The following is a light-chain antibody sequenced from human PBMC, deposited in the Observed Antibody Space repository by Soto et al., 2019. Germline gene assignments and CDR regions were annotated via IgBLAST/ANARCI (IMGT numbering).Light chain of an antibody. CDR2: AAS. CDR1: QDIRNF. J-gene: IGKJ3*01. CDR3: QKYSSVPV. V-gene: IGKV1-27*01. Sequence: DIQMTQSPTSLSASVGDRVTITCRASQDIRNFVAWYQQKPGKAPKLLIYAASTLQSGVPSRFSGSGSGTDFTLNLNSLQPEDVATYSCQKYSSVPVFGPGTKVEIK.